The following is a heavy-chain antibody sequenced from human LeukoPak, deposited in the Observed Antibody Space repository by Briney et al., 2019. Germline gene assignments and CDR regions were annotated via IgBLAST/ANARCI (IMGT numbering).Heavy chain of an antibody. CDR1: RGSVTSYY. CDR2: ISYSGST. Sequence: SETLSLTCTVARGSVTSYYCSWIRQPPGKGLEWIGYISYSGSTNYNPSLKSRVTISVDTSKNQFSLKLSSVTAADTAIYYCAGLSPDWFDPWGQGTLVTVSS. V-gene: IGHV4-59*08. J-gene: IGHJ5*02. CDR3: AGLSPDWFDP.